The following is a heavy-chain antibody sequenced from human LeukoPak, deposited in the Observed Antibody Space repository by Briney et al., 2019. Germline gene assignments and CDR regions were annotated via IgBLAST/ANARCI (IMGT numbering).Heavy chain of an antibody. CDR1: SGSFSGYY. D-gene: IGHD6-25*01. V-gene: IGHV4-34*01. J-gene: IGHJ6*02. Sequence: SETLSLTCAVYSGSFSGYYWSWIRQPPGKGLEWIGEINHSGSTNHNPSLKSRVTISVDTSKNQFSLKLSSVTAADTAVYYCARFRLQRDGTPDGYYYYYGMDVWGQGTTVTVSS. CDR2: INHSGST. CDR3: ARFRLQRDGTPDGYYYYYGMDV.